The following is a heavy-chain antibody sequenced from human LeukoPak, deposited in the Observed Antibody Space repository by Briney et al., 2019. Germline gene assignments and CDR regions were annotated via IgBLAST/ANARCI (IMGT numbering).Heavy chain of an antibody. V-gene: IGHV4-34*01. Sequence: GSLRLSCAASGFTFSSYEMNWVRQAPGKGLEWIGEINHSGSTNYNPSLKSRVTISVDTSKNQFSLKLSSVTAADTAVYYCARRFPYYYDSSGYYFPVAFDYWGQGTLVTVSS. CDR1: GFTFSSYE. D-gene: IGHD3-22*01. CDR2: INHSGST. J-gene: IGHJ4*02. CDR3: ARRFPYYYDSSGYYFPVAFDY.